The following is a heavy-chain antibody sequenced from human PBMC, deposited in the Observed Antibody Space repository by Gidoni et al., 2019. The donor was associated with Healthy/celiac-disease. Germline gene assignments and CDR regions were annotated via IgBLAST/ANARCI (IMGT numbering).Heavy chain of an antibody. CDR2: INPNSGGT. D-gene: IGHD3-3*01. Sequence: AEVKKPGASVKVSCKASGYTFTGYYMHWVRQAPGQGLEWMGWINPNSGGTNYAQKFQGRVTMTRDTSISTAYMELSRLRSDDTAVYYCARASTRIFGVVITGGDFDYWGQGTLVTVSS. V-gene: IGHV1-2*02. CDR3: ARASTRIFGVVITGGDFDY. J-gene: IGHJ4*02. CDR1: GYTFTGYY.